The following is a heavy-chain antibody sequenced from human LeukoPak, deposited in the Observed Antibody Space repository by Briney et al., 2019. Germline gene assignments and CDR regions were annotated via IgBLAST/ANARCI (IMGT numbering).Heavy chain of an antibody. CDR3: ARYQSYCTSTSCYTEWFDP. D-gene: IGHD2-2*02. V-gene: IGHV4-4*09. J-gene: IGHJ5*02. CDR2: IYTSGST. CDR1: GGSISCYY. Sequence: PSETLSLTCTVPGGSISCYYWSWLRQPPGKGLEWMGYIYTSGSTNYNPSLKSRVTISMDTSKNQFSLKLSSVTAADTAVYYCARYQSYCTSTSCYTEWFDPWGQGTLVTVSS.